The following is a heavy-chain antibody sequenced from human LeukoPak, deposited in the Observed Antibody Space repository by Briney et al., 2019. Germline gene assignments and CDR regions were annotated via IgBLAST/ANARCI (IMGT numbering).Heavy chain of an antibody. J-gene: IGHJ4*02. CDR1: GFTFSNYA. CDR3: ARVRVGATAKGHYFDF. CDR2: ISSNGGNI. Sequence: GGSLRLSCAASGFTFSNYAMHWVRQAPGKGLEYVSVISSNGGNIFYGNSVKGRFTISRDNSKNTVYLQMGSLRADDMALYYCARVRVGATAKGHYFDFWGQGTLVTVSS. V-gene: IGHV3-64*01. D-gene: IGHD1-26*01.